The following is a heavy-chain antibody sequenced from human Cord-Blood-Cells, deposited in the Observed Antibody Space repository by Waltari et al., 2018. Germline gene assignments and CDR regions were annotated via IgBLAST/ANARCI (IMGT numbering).Heavy chain of an antibody. CDR1: GFTFSSYS. J-gene: IGHJ3*02. Sequence: EVQLVESGGGLVKPGGSLRLSCAASGFTFSSYSMKWVRQAPGKGLEWVSSISSSSSYIYYADSVKGRFTISRDNAKNSLYLQMNSLRAEDTAVYYCARDPRSAAFDIWGQGTMVTVSS. CDR3: ARDPRSAAFDI. CDR2: ISSSSSYI. V-gene: IGHV3-21*01.